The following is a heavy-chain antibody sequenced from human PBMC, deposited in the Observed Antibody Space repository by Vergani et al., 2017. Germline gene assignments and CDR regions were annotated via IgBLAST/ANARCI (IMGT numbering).Heavy chain of an antibody. CDR3: AKANPRNSGYDYLYYYHAMDV. CDR1: GFTFNHYA. D-gene: IGHD5-12*01. J-gene: IGHJ6*02. CDR2: ISGSGGST. Sequence: EVQLLESGGDLVQPGGSLRLSCAASGFTFNHYAMNWVRQAPGKGLEWVSVISGSGGSTYYAGSVKGRFTISRESSKNTLYLQMNSLSAGDTAVYYCAKANPRNSGYDYLYYYHAMDVWGQGTTVTVSS. V-gene: IGHV3-23*01.